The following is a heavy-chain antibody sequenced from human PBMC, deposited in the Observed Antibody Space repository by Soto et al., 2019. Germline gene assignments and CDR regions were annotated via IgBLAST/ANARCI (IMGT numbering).Heavy chain of an antibody. D-gene: IGHD2-2*01. Sequence: QVQLVQSGAEVKKPGSLVKVSCKASGGTFSRYSITWVRQAPGHGLEWIGRIIPIFGIASYAQKFQGRVTITADESTSTAYMELSSLRSDDTAVYYCAREDRDRETGLVPAAIDGMDVWGQGTTVTVSS. CDR1: GGTFSRYS. V-gene: IGHV1-69*08. CDR2: IIPIFGIA. J-gene: IGHJ6*02. CDR3: AREDRDRETGLVPAAIDGMDV.